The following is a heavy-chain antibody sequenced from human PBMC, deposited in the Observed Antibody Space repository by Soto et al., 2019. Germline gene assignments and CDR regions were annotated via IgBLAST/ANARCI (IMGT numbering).Heavy chain of an antibody. CDR2: INAGNGNT. CDR1: GYTFTSYA. Sequence: QVQLVQSGAEEKKPGASVKVSCKASGYTFTSYAIHWVRQAPGHRLEWMGWINAGNGNTKYSQKFQGRVTITRDTSASTAYMELSSLKSEDTAVYYCARGDWWLFDYWGQGTLGTGSS. J-gene: IGHJ4*02. CDR3: ARGDWWLFDY. V-gene: IGHV1-3*05. D-gene: IGHD2-8*02.